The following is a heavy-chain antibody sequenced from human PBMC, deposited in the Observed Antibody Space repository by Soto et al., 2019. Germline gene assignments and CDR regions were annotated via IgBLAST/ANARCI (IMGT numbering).Heavy chain of an antibody. Sequence: GEPRKISCKVSGYSFTSYWIGWVRQMPGKGLEWMGIIYPGDSDTRYSPSFQGQVTISADKSISTAYLQWSSLKASDTAMYYCARLYQPLRGHFDYWGQGTLVTVSS. D-gene: IGHD2-2*01. J-gene: IGHJ4*02. V-gene: IGHV5-51*01. CDR3: ARLYQPLRGHFDY. CDR1: GYSFTSYW. CDR2: IYPGDSDT.